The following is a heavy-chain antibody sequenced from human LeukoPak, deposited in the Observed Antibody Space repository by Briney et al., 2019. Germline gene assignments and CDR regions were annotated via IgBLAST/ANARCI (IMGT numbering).Heavy chain of an antibody. V-gene: IGHV4-59*11. CDR2: IYYSGST. Sequence: SETLSLTCTVSGGSISSHYWSWIRQPPGKGLEWLGYIYYSGSTNYNPSLKSRVTISVDTSKNQFSLKLSSVTAADTAVYYCARYEYSSSSRGFDPWGQGTLVTVSS. D-gene: IGHD6-6*01. CDR3: ARYEYSSSSRGFDP. CDR1: GGSISSHY. J-gene: IGHJ5*02.